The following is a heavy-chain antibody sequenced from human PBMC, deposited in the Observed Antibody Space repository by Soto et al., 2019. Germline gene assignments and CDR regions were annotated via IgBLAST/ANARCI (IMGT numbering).Heavy chain of an antibody. CDR2: ISYDGSNK. D-gene: IGHD1-26*01. V-gene: IGHV3-30-3*01. J-gene: IGHJ4*02. CDR3: ARDWTRSGSYVY. Sequence: QVQLVESGGGVVQPGRSLRLSCAASGFTFSSYAMHWVRQAPGKGLEWVAVISYDGSNKYYADSVKGRFTISRDNSKNTLYLQMNSLRAEDTAVYYCARDWTRSGSYVYWGQGTLVTVSS. CDR1: GFTFSSYA.